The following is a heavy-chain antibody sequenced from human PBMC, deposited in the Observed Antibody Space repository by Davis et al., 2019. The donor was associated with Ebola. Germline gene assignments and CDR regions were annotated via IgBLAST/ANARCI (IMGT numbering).Heavy chain of an antibody. CDR1: GFTFSTYS. CDR3: ARGIRYSGYYYYGVDV. V-gene: IGHV3-21*01. CDR2: TSSSSDYI. Sequence: GESLKISCAASGFTFSTYSMNWVRQAPGKGLEWVSSTSSSSDYIYYADSVKGRFTISKDNAKKSLYLQMNSLRAEDTAVYYCARGIRYSGYYYYGVDVWGQGTTVTVSS. J-gene: IGHJ6*02. D-gene: IGHD5-12*01.